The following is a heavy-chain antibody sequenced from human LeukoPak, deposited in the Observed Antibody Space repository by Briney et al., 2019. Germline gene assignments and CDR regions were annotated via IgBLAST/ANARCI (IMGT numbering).Heavy chain of an antibody. Sequence: PPETLSLTCAVSGGSISSGNWWSWVRQPPGKGLEWIGEIFRSGSVNYNPSLKSRVTISVDTSKNLFSLGLSSVTAADTAMYYCVRNGDYSGDYWGQGTLVTVSS. D-gene: IGHD3-22*01. CDR3: VRNGDYSGDY. J-gene: IGHJ4*02. V-gene: IGHV4-4*03. CDR2: IFRSGSV. CDR1: GGSISSGNW.